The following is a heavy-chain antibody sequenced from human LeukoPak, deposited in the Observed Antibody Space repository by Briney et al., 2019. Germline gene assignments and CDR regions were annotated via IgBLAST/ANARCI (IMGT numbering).Heavy chain of an antibody. V-gene: IGHV3-23*01. Sequence: PGVSLRLSCAASGFTFSSYAMSWVRQAPGKGLEWVSAISGSGGSTYYADSVKGRFTISRDNSKNTLYLQMNSLRAEDTAVYYCAKGSYDSANGALDYWGQGTLVTVSS. J-gene: IGHJ4*02. CDR2: ISGSGGST. CDR1: GFTFSSYA. CDR3: AKGSYDSANGALDY. D-gene: IGHD3-22*01.